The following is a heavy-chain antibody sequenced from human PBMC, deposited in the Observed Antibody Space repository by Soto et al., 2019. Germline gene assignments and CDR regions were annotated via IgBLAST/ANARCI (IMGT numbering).Heavy chain of an antibody. CDR1: GGTFSSYA. CDR2: IIPISETT. V-gene: IGHV1-69*01. CDR3: ARTQGSSTSLEIYYYYYYSMDV. J-gene: IGHJ6*02. Sequence: QVQLVQSGAEVKKPGSSVKVSCKASGGTFSSYAISWVRQAPGQGLEWMGGIIPISETTNYAQKFQGRVTITADESKSTAYMELSSLRSEDTAVYDCARTQGSSTSLEIYYYYYYSMDVWGQGTTVTVSS. D-gene: IGHD2-2*01.